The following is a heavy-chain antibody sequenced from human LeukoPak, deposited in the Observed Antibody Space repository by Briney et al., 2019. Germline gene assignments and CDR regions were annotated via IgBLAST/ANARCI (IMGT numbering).Heavy chain of an antibody. J-gene: IGHJ6*02. D-gene: IGHD6-19*01. Sequence: PSETLSLTCTVSGGCISSSSYYWGWIRQPPGKGLEWIGSIYYSGSTYYNPSLKSRVTISVDTSKNQFSLKLSSVTAADTAVYYCARQSGWYAPLAHYYYYGMDVWGQGTTVTVSS. CDR2: IYYSGST. CDR3: ARQSGWYAPLAHYYYYGMDV. CDR1: GGCISSSSYY. V-gene: IGHV4-39*01.